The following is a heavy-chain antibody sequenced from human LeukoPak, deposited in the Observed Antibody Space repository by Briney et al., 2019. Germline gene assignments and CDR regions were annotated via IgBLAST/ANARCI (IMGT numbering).Heavy chain of an antibody. V-gene: IGHV1-24*01. Sequence: ASVKVSCKVSGYTLTELSMHWVRQAPGKGLEWMGGFDPEDGETIYAQKFQGRVTMTEDTSTDTAYMELSSLRSEDTAVYYCATGGSIAARPDYWGQGTLVTVSS. CDR2: FDPEDGET. J-gene: IGHJ4*02. D-gene: IGHD6-6*01. CDR1: GYTLTELS. CDR3: ATGGSIAARPDY.